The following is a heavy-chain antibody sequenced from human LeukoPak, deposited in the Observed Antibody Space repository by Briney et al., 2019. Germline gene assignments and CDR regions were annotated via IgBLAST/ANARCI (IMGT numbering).Heavy chain of an antibody. CDR2: IRYDGSNK. J-gene: IGHJ6*03. V-gene: IGHV3-30*02. Sequence: GGSLRLSCAASGFTFSRYGMHWVRQAPGKGLVWVAFIRYDGSNKYYAVSVKGRFTISRDNSKNTLYLQMNSLRAEDTAVYYCAKSTVTASFYYYYYYMDVWGKGTTVTVSS. CDR3: AKSTVTASFYYYYYYMDV. CDR1: GFTFSRYG. D-gene: IGHD4-17*01.